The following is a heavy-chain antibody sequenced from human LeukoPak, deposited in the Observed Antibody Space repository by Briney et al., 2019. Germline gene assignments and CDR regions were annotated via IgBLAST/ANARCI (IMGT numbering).Heavy chain of an antibody. J-gene: IGHJ6*04. D-gene: IGHD4-17*01. CDR3: ARDGDYVNYYYYYGMDV. CDR2: IYYSGST. Sequence: SETLSLTCTVSGGSISSYYWSWIRQPPGKGLEWIGYIYYSGSTNYNPSLKSRVTISVDTSKNQFSLKLSSVTAADTAVYYCARDGDYVNYYYYYGMDVWGKGTTVTVSS. CDR1: GGSISSYY. V-gene: IGHV4-59*01.